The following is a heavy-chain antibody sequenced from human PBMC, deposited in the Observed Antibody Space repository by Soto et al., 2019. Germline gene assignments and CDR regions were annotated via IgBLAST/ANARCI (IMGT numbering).Heavy chain of an antibody. CDR2: ISSSSSYI. J-gene: IGHJ3*02. CDR1: GFTFSSYS. CDR3: ARDRPDIVVVPAGNAFDI. V-gene: IGHV3-21*01. Sequence: GGSLRLSCAASGFTFSSYSMNWVRQAPGKGLEWVSSISSSSSYIYYADSVKGRFTISRDKAKNSLYLQMNSLRAEDTAVYYCARDRPDIVVVPAGNAFDIWGQGTMVTVSS. D-gene: IGHD2-2*01.